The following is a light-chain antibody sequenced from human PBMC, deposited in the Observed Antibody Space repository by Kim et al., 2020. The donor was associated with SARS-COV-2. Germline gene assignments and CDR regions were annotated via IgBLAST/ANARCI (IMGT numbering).Light chain of an antibody. Sequence: NFMLTQPHSVSESPGKTVTISCTRSSGSIASSYVQWYQQRPGSAPTTVIYEDSQRPSGVPDRFSGSIDSSSNSASLTISDLRTEDEADYYCQSSDSSNHWVFGGGTQLTVL. CDR2: EDS. CDR3: QSSDSSNHWV. CDR1: SGSIASSY. V-gene: IGLV6-57*04. J-gene: IGLJ3*02.